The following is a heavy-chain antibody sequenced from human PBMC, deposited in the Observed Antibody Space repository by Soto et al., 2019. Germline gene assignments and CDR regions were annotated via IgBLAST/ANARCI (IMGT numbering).Heavy chain of an antibody. CDR2: IRAYNGNT. V-gene: IGHV1-18*01. J-gene: IGHJ4*02. CDR3: ERYCSGGSCWTTIDY. Sequence: ASVKVSCKASGGTFSSYAISWVRQAPGQGLGWMGWIRAYNGNTNYAQKLQGRVTMTTDTSTSTAYMELRSLRSDDTAVYYCERYCSGGSCWTTIDYWGQGTLVTVSS. D-gene: IGHD2-15*01. CDR1: GGTFSSYA.